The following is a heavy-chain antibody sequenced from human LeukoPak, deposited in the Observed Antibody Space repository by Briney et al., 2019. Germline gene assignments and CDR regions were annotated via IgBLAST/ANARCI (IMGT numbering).Heavy chain of an antibody. CDR1: GFTFSDYE. CDR2: MTTSGNNI. Sequence: GGSLRLSCVASGFTFSDYEMNWVRQAPGKGLEGVSYMTTSGNNIYYADSVKGRFTISRDNAKNSLYLQMNSLRAEDTAVYYCARGYYDISVDPPTIDYWGQGTLVTVS. J-gene: IGHJ4*02. D-gene: IGHD3-9*01. V-gene: IGHV3-48*03. CDR3: ARGYYDISVDPPTIDY.